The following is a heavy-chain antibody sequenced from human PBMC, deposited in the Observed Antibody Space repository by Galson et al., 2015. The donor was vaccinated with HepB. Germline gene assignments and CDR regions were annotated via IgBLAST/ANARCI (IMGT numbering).Heavy chain of an antibody. CDR2: ISYDGSNK. D-gene: IGHD2-15*01. V-gene: IGHV3-30-3*01. J-gene: IGHJ4*02. CDR3: ARDCGVVVVAATLDY. Sequence: SLRLSCAASGFTFSSYAMHWVRQAPGKGLEWVAVISYDGSNKYYADSVKGRFTISRDNAKNTLYLQMNSLRAEDTAVYYCARDCGVVVVAATLDYWGQGTLVTVSS. CDR1: GFTFSSYA.